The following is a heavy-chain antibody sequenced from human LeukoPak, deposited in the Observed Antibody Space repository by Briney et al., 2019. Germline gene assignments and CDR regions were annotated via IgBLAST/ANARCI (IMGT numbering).Heavy chain of an antibody. CDR1: GYSISSGYY. Sequence: PSETLSLTCTVSGYSISSGYYWGWIRQPPGKGLEWIGSIYHSGSTFDNPSLKSRVTISVDTSKNQFSLKLSSVTAADTAVYFCARDDYYDSSGYRNAFDIWGQGTAVTVSS. J-gene: IGHJ3*02. D-gene: IGHD3-22*01. CDR2: IYHSGST. V-gene: IGHV4-38-2*02. CDR3: ARDDYYDSSGYRNAFDI.